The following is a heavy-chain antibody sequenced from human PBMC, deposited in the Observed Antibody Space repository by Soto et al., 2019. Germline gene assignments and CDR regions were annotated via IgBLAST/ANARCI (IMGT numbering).Heavy chain of an antibody. V-gene: IGHV3-23*01. J-gene: IGHJ3*02. CDR2: ISGSGGST. CDR1: GFTFSSYA. CDR3: AKDQLQLDAFDI. D-gene: IGHD2-15*01. Sequence: EVQLLESGGGLVQPGGSLRLSCAASGFTFSSYAMSWVRQAPGKGLEWVSAISGSGGSTYYADSVKGRFTISRDNSKNTLYLQMNSLRAGDTAVYYCAKDQLQLDAFDIWGQGTMVTVSS.